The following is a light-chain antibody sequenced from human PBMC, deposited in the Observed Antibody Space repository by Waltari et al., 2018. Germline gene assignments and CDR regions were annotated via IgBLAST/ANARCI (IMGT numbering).Light chain of an antibody. Sequence: EIVLTHSPATLSVSPGDRGTLSCRASETVNSNLAWYQHKPGQAPRLPIYETSTRATETPARLSGSGSGTEFTLTITSLQSEDFAVYFCHKYRDWPVFTFGQGTKVEI. CDR3: HKYRDWPVFT. J-gene: IGKJ2*01. CDR1: ETVNSN. V-gene: IGKV3-15*01. CDR2: ETS.